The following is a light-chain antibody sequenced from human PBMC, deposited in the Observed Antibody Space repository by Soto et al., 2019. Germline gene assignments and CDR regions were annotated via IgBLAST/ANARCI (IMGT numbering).Light chain of an antibody. Sequence: QSALTQPASVSGSPGQSITISCTGTSSDVGGYNYVSWYQQHPGKAPKLMIYEVSNRPSGVSNRFSGSKSGNTASLTISGLQAEDEADYYCSSYTSSSTLEVFGTG. J-gene: IGLJ1*01. CDR3: SSYTSSSTLEV. V-gene: IGLV2-14*01. CDR1: SSDVGGYNY. CDR2: EVS.